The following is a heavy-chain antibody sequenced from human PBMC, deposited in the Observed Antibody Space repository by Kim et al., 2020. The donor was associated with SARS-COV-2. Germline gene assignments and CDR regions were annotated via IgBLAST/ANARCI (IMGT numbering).Heavy chain of an antibody. D-gene: IGHD5-12*01. J-gene: IGHJ3*02. Sequence: YAPKLQGRVTMTTDTSTSTAYMELRSLRSDDTAVYYCARIIVATIGAFDIWGQGTMVTVSS. V-gene: IGHV1-18*01. CDR3: ARIIVATIGAFDI.